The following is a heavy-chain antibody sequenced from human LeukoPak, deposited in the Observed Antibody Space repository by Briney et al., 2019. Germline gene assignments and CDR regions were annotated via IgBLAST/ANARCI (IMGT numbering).Heavy chain of an antibody. CDR2: ISPYNENR. Sequence: ASVKVSCKASGYTFIRYGIGWVRQAPGQGLEWMGWISPYNENRKYLQKLQGRVTLSTDTSTSTAYMELRSLTSDDTAVYYCAREESIGRYQFLHDYWGQGTLVTVSS. J-gene: IGHJ4*02. V-gene: IGHV1-18*01. CDR3: AREESIGRYQFLHDY. CDR1: GYTFIRYG. D-gene: IGHD1-26*01.